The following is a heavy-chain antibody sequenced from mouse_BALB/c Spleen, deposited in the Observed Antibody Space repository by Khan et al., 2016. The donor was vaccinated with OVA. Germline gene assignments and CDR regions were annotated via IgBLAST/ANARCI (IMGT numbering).Heavy chain of an antibody. D-gene: IGHD1-1*01. Sequence: QVQLKQSGPELVKPGAAVKMSCKASGYTFTDYVISWVKQRTGQGPEWIGEIYPGSGSTYYNEKFKGKATLTADKSSNTAYMQLSSLTSEDSAVYFCARSYDGAWFAYWGQGTLVTVSA. V-gene: IGHV1-77*01. J-gene: IGHJ3*01. CDR1: GYTFTDYV. CDR2: IYPGSGST. CDR3: ARSYDGAWFAY.